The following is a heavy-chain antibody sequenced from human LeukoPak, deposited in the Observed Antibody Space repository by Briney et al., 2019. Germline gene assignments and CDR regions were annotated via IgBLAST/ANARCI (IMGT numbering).Heavy chain of an antibody. CDR2: IYCSGST. D-gene: IGHD5-12*01. J-gene: IGHJ4*02. V-gene: IGHV4-59*01. CDR3: ARAGYSGYDYDY. Sequence: PSETLSLTCTVSGGSISSYYWSWIRQPPGKGLEWIGYIYCSGSTNYNPSLKSRVTISVDTSKNQFSLKLSSVTAADTAVYYCARAGYSGYDYDYWGQGTLVTVSS. CDR1: GGSISSYY.